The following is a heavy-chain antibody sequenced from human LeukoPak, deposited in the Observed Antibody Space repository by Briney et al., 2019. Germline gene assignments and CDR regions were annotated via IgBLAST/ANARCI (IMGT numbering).Heavy chain of an antibody. CDR3: YVSGWTKDIDN. CDR1: GITFSSHA. Sequence: GGSLRLSCSASGITFSSHAMHWVRQAPGKGLEYVSAISDNGGMTFYAGSVKGRFTISRDNSKNTLYLQMSSLRGEDTAVYYCYVSGWTKDIDNWGQGTLVTVSS. J-gene: IGHJ4*02. V-gene: IGHV3-64D*06. CDR2: ISDNGGMT. D-gene: IGHD6-19*01.